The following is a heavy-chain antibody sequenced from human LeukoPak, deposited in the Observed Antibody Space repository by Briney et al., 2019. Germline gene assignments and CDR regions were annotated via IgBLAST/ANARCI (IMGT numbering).Heavy chain of an antibody. D-gene: IGHD6-19*01. CDR3: ALGVAGRFAF. Sequence: GESLKISCNASGYXFTTYWIGWVRPMPGKGLEWMGSIYPGDSDTTYDPSFQGQVTISADKSISTAYLQWNSLKASDTAMYYCALGVAGRFAFWGQGTLVTVSS. CDR2: IYPGDSDT. J-gene: IGHJ4*02. CDR1: GYXFTTYW. V-gene: IGHV5-51*01.